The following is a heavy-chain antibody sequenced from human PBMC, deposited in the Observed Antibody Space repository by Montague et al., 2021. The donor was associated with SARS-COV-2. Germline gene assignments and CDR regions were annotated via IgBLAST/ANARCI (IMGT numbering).Heavy chain of an antibody. J-gene: IGHJ6*03. CDR3: ARLGDGGVPSPILGVGPYYSYYYMDV. CDR1: GGSFSTDS. Sequence: SDPLSLPFSLPGGSFSTDSWNWIRQPPGKGLEWIGEIHHGGSTNYNPSLKSRVTISADTSGNHFSLKLTFVAAADTAIYYCARLGDGGVPSPILGVGPYYSYYYMDVWGKGTTVTVSS. V-gene: IGHV4-34*01. CDR2: IHHGGST. D-gene: IGHD2-2*02.